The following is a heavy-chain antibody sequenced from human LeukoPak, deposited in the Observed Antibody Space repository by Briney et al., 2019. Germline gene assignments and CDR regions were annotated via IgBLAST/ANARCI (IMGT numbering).Heavy chain of an antibody. J-gene: IGHJ4*02. CDR1: GGSISSSSYY. D-gene: IGHD1-26*01. V-gene: IGHV4-39*07. Sequence: SETLSLTCTVSGGSISSSSYYWGWIRQPPGKGLEWIGEINHSGSTNYNPSLKSRVTISVDTSKNQFSLKLSSVTAADTAVYYCARDSSGSYFWGQGTLVTVSS. CDR2: INHSGST. CDR3: ARDSSGSYF.